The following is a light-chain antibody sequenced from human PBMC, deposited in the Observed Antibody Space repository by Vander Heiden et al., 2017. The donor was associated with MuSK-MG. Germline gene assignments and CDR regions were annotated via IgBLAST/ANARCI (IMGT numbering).Light chain of an antibody. CDR2: GGS. CDR1: QVIRDA. Sequence: IQMTQSPSSLSASVGDTVNVSCRASQVIRDALVWYQQRPGAAPKLLIYGGSKLQVGVPSRFSGSGSGADYTLTISDLQPEDFATYYCQQYLKTPRTFGQGTKVEIK. V-gene: IGKV1-NL1*01. CDR3: QQYLKTPRT. J-gene: IGKJ1*01.